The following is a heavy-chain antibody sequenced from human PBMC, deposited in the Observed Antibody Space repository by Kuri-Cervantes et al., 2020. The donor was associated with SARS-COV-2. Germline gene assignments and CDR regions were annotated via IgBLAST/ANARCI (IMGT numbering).Heavy chain of an antibody. Sequence: GESLKISCAASGFNFSRTDMHWVRQAPGKGLECVAVISHDGKNKRCIASGKGRFTISRDNSQNTLYLHMKSLRSEDTAMYYCAKDRVGVQDFWGQGTLVTVSS. CDR1: GFNFSRTD. J-gene: IGHJ4*02. CDR2: ISHDGKNK. D-gene: IGHD2-21*01. CDR3: AKDRVGVQDF. V-gene: IGHV3-30*18.